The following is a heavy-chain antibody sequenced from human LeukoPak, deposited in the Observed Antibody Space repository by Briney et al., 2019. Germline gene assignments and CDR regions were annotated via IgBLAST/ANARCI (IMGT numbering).Heavy chain of an antibody. Sequence: GGSLRLSCAASGFTFSSYSMNWVRQAPGKGLEWVSSISSSSSYIYYADSVKGRFTISRDNAKNSLYLQMNSLRAEDTAVYYCARDMSIAAAGTHRGDYWGQGALVTVSS. D-gene: IGHD6-13*01. CDR2: ISSSSSYI. CDR1: GFTFSSYS. V-gene: IGHV3-21*01. CDR3: ARDMSIAAAGTHRGDY. J-gene: IGHJ4*02.